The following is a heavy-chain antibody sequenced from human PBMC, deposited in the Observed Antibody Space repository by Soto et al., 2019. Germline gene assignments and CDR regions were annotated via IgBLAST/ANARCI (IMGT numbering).Heavy chain of an antibody. CDR3: VRDRDWAFDI. CDR2: TGTSRKYT. Sequence: AGGSLRLSCAASGFTFNDYGMNWVRQAPGKGLEWVSYTGTSRKYTFYADSVRGRFTISRDEARNSVYLQLNSLRDEDTAVYYCVRDRDWAFDIWGQGTMVTVSS. V-gene: IGHV3-21*05. J-gene: IGHJ3*02. CDR1: GFTFNDYG. D-gene: IGHD3-9*01.